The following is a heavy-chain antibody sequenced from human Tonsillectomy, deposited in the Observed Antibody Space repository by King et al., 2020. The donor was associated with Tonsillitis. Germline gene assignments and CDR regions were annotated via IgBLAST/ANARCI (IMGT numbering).Heavy chain of an antibody. CDR2: ISSSSSYI. CDR3: ARDSPSYGGNSEYFQH. D-gene: IGHD4-23*01. Sequence: VQLVESGGGLVKPGGSLRLSCAASGFTFSSYSMNWVRQAPGKGLEWVSSISSSSSYIYYADSVKGRFTISRDNAKNSLYLQMNSLRAEDTAVYYCARDSPSYGGNSEYFQHWGQGTLVTVSS. V-gene: IGHV3-21*01. J-gene: IGHJ1*01. CDR1: GFTFSSYS.